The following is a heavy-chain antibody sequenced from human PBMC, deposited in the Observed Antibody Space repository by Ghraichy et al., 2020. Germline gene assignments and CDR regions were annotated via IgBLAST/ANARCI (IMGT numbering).Heavy chain of an antibody. CDR3: AKDFGITIFGVVIMEYYFDS. Sequence: GGSLRLSCAASGFTFSSYGMHWVRQAPGKGLEWVAVISYDGSNKYYADSVKGRFTISRDNSKNTLYLQMNSLRAEDTAVYYCAKDFGITIFGVVIMEYYFDSWGQGTLVTVSS. J-gene: IGHJ4*02. D-gene: IGHD3-3*01. CDR1: GFTFSSYG. V-gene: IGHV3-30*18. CDR2: ISYDGSNK.